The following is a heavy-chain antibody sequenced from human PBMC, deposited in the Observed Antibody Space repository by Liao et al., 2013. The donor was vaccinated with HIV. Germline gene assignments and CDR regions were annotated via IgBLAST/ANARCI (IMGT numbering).Heavy chain of an antibody. Sequence: QLQLQESGSGLVKPSQTLSLTCAVSGGSISSGGYSWSWIRQPPGKGLEWIGYIYHSGSTYYNPSLKSRVTISVDRSKNQFSLKLSSVTAADTAVYYCAGTRIAAPQGPFDYWAREPWSPSPQ. CDR2: IYHSGST. D-gene: IGHD6-6*01. CDR3: AGTRIAAPQGPFDY. CDR1: GGSISSGGYS. J-gene: IGHJ4*02. V-gene: IGHV4-30-2*01.